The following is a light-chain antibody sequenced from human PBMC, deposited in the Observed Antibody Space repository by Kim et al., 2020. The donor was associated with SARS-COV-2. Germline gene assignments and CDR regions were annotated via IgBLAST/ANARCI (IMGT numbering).Light chain of an antibody. CDR3: QQYYSSPIT. V-gene: IGKV4-1*01. J-gene: IGKJ5*01. Sequence: DIVMTQSPDSLAVSLGERATINCKSSQSLLYTSNNQNYMAWYQQKPGQHPLLLIYWASTRHSGVPDRFSGSGSGTDFTLTISSLQAEDVAVYYCQQYYSSPITFGQGTRLEIK. CDR1: QSLLYTSNNQNY. CDR2: WAS.